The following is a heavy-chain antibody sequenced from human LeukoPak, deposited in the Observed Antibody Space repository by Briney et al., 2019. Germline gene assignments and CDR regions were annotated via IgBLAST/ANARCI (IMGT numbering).Heavy chain of an antibody. CDR2: INHSGST. J-gene: IGHJ4*02. CDR1: GGSFSGYY. CDR3: ASRGSYYAY. D-gene: IGHD1-26*01. V-gene: IGHV4-34*01. Sequence: SETLSLTCAVYGGSFSGYYWSWIRQPPGKGLEWIGEINHSGSTNYNPSLKSRVTISVDTSKNQFSLKLSSVTAADTAVYYCASRGSYYAYWGQGTLVTVSS.